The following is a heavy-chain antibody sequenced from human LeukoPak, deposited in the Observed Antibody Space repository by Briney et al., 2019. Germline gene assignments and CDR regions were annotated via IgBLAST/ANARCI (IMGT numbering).Heavy chain of an antibody. CDR2: IWYDGSNK. D-gene: IGHD3-10*01. J-gene: IGHJ4*02. CDR1: GFTFSSYG. Sequence: GGSLRLSCAASGFTFSSYGMHWVRQAPGKGLEWVAVIWYDGSNKYYADSVKGRFTISRDNSKNTLYLQMNSLRAEDTAVYYCARDGGRFGELLSSGNDYWGQGTLVTVSS. CDR3: ARDGGRFGELLSSGNDY. V-gene: IGHV3-33*08.